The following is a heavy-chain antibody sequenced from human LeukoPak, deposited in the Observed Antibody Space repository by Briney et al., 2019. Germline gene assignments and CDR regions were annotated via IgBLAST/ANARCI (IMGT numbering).Heavy chain of an antibody. CDR1: GYTFTSYD. D-gene: IGHD6-19*01. Sequence: ASVKVSCKASGYTFTSYDINWVRQATGQGLEWMGWMNPNSGNTGYAQKFQGRVTMTRNTSISTAYMELNSLRAEDTAVYYCARVAVAGLYFDYWGQGTLVTVSS. CDR2: MNPNSGNT. V-gene: IGHV1-8*01. CDR3: ARVAVAGLYFDY. J-gene: IGHJ4*02.